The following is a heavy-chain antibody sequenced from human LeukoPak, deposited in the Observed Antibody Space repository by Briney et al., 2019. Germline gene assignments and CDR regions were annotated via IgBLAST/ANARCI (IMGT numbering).Heavy chain of an antibody. J-gene: IGHJ4*02. CDR1: GFTFNKAW. Sequence: PGGSLRLSCSASGFTFNKAWMNWVRQAPGKGLEWVANIKQDGSEKYYVDSVKGRFTISRDNAKNSLYLQMNSLRAEDTAVYYCAREGVVVKALGYWGQGTLVTVSS. D-gene: IGHD3-22*01. CDR3: AREGVVVKALGY. V-gene: IGHV3-7*01. CDR2: IKQDGSEK.